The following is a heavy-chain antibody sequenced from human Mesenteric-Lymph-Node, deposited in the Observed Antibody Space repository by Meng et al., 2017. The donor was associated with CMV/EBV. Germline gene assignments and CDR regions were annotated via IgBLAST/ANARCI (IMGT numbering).Heavy chain of an antibody. V-gene: IGHV4-31*02. J-gene: IGHJ6*02. CDR1: GGSISSGGYY. Sequence: SETLSLTCTVSGGSISSGGYYWSWIRQHPGKGLEWIGYISYSGSTYYNPSLKSRVTISVDTSKNQFSLRLSSVTAADTAVYYCARDRRIAAYYYYGMDVWGQGTTVTVSS. D-gene: IGHD6-6*01. CDR2: ISYSGST. CDR3: ARDRRIAAYYYYGMDV.